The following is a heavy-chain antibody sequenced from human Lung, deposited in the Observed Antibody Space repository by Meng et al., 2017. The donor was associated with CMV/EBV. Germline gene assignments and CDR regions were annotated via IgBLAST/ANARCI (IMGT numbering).Heavy chain of an antibody. CDR1: GQTFTTYW. J-gene: IGHJ4*02. Sequence: KVSCKGSGQTFTTYWIAWVRQMPGKGLEWMGVIHPGDSETRYSPSFQGHVTISADMSLSVAYLQWSSLKASDTAIFYCATVGLDQRFDNWGQGTVVTVSS. CDR3: ATVGLDQRFDN. D-gene: IGHD1/OR15-1a*01. CDR2: IHPGDSET. V-gene: IGHV5-51*01.